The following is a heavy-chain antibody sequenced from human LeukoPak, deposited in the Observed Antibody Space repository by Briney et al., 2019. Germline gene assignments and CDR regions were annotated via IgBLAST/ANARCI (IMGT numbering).Heavy chain of an antibody. V-gene: IGHV4-4*02. CDR3: AINGYYCMDV. Sequence: SGTLSLTCAVSGGSISSSTNWWSWVRQPPGKGLEWIGEIYHSGGTNYNPSLKSRITISVDKSQNQFSLKVNSLTAADTAVYYCAINGYYCMDVWGKGTTVTVSS. D-gene: IGHD2-8*01. CDR1: GGSISSSTNW. CDR2: IYHSGGT. J-gene: IGHJ6*03.